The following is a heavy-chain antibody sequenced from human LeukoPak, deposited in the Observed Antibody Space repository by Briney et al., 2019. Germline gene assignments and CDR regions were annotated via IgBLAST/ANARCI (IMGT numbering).Heavy chain of an antibody. V-gene: IGHV1-2*04. CDR1: GYTFTGYY. J-gene: IGHJ6*03. D-gene: IGHD6-6*01. CDR2: INPNSGGT. CDR3: ARGDLVRHYYYMDV. Sequence: ASVKVSCKASGYTFTGYYMHWVRQAPGQGLEWMGWINPNSGGTNYVQKFQGWVTMTRDTSISTAYMELSRLRSDDTAVYYCARGDLVRHYYYMDVWGKGTTVTVSS.